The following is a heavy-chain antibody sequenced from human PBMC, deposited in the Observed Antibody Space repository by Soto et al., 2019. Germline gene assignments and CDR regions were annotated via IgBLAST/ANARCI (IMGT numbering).Heavy chain of an antibody. V-gene: IGHV3-11*05. CDR1: GFTFSDFY. Sequence: ESGGGLVKPGGSLRISCAASGFTFSDFYMSWFRQAPGKGLEWVSYISSSSGYTNYADSVKGRFTISRDNAKNSLYLQMNRLRAEDTALYYCARDIVVIPTARPNDAFDIWGQGTMVTVS. CDR2: ISSSSGYT. CDR3: ARDIVVIPTARPNDAFDI. D-gene: IGHD2-2*02. J-gene: IGHJ3*02.